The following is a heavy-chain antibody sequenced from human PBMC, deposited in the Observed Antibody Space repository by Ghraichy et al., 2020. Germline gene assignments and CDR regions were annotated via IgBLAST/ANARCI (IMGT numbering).Heavy chain of an antibody. D-gene: IGHD3-22*01. Sequence: SETLSLTCTVSGGSISSSSYYWGWIRQPPGKGLKWIGSIYYSGSTYYNPSLKSRVTISVDTSKNQFSLKLSSVTAADTAVYYCASITMIVVAPPASIDYWGQGTLVTVSS. J-gene: IGHJ4*02. CDR2: IYYSGST. CDR1: GGSISSSSYY. V-gene: IGHV4-39*01. CDR3: ASITMIVVAPPASIDY.